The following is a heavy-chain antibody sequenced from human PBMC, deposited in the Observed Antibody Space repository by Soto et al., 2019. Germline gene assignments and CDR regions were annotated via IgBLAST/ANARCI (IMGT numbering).Heavy chain of an antibody. D-gene: IGHD2-2*01. CDR1: GFTFSSYA. V-gene: IGHV3-23*01. Sequence: EVQLLESGGGLVQPGGSLRLSCAASGFTFSSYAMSWVRQAPGKGLEWVSALSGSGGSTYYADSVKGRFTISRDNSKNTLYLQMNNLRAEDTAVYYCAKGGANIVVVPAAMPGYYYYGMDVWGQGTTVTVSS. J-gene: IGHJ6*02. CDR3: AKGGANIVVVPAAMPGYYYYGMDV. CDR2: LSGSGGST.